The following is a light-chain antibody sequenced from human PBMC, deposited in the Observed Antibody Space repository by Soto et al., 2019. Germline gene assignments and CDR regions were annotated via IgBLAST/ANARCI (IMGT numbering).Light chain of an antibody. V-gene: IGKV3-20*01. CDR2: GAS. Sequence: VLTQSSGTLSLSPEERATLSCTASRSVSSSCLAWYQQKPGQAPRLLIYGASSRATGIPDRFSGSGSGTDFTLTISLLEPEDFAVYFCQQYGSSPPTTFGGGTKVDIK. CDR1: RSVSSSC. J-gene: IGKJ4*01. CDR3: QQYGSSPPTT.